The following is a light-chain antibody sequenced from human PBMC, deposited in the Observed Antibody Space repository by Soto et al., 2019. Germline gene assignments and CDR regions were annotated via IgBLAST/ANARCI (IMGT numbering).Light chain of an antibody. Sequence: DIQMTQSPSSLSASVGDRVTITCRASQSISSYLNWYQQKPGKAPKLLIYAASSLQSGVPSRFSGSGSGTDFTLTISSLPPEDFATYYCQQSYSTPSSWTFGQRTKVDIK. CDR3: QQSYSTPSSWT. CDR2: AAS. J-gene: IGKJ1*01. V-gene: IGKV1-39*01. CDR1: QSISSY.